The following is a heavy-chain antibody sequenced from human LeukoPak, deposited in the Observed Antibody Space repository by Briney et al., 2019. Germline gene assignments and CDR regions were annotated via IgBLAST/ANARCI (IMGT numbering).Heavy chain of an antibody. D-gene: IGHD5-24*01. CDR3: ARDRLQLQS. CDR1: GGSIGYYY. CDR2: IYYTGNT. V-gene: IGHV4-59*01. Sequence: TPSETLSLTCTVSGGSIGYYYWNWIRQPPGKGLEWIGYIYYTGNTNYNPSLKSRVTISVDTSKNQFSLKLSSVTAADTAVYYCARDRLQLQSWGQGTLVTVSS. J-gene: IGHJ5*02.